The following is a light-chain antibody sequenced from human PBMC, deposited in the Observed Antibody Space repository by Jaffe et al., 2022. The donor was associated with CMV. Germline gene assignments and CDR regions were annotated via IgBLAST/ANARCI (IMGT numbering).Light chain of an antibody. Sequence: DIQMTQSPSSLSVSVGDRVTITCRASQSIAGSLNWYQQKPGRAPRLLIYGASNLQNGVPSRFSGSGSGTDFALTINNLQVEDFATYFCQQSYSSLPYTFGQGTKLE. CDR3: QQSYSSLPYT. J-gene: IGKJ2*01. CDR2: GAS. V-gene: IGKV1-39*01. CDR1: QSIAGS.